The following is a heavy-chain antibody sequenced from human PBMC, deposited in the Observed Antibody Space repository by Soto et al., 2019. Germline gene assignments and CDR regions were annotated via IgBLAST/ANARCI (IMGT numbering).Heavy chain of an antibody. D-gene: IGHD4-17*01. V-gene: IGHV1-18*01. CDR1: GYTFTSYG. CDR2: ISAYNGNT. CDR3: ARDTVTTAPAPFFDY. Sequence: QVQLVQSGAEVKKPGASVKVSCKASGYTFTSYGISWVRQALGQGQEWMGWISAYNGNTNYAQKLQGRITMTTDTSMSSAYMELRSLRSDDTAVYYCARDTVTTAPAPFFDYWGQGTLVTFSS. J-gene: IGHJ4*02.